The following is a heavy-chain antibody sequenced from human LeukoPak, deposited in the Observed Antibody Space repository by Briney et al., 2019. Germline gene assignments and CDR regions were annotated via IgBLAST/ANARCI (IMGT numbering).Heavy chain of an antibody. D-gene: IGHD3-10*01. CDR3: ARVRVRGVIGY. V-gene: IGHV4-59*01. Sequence: SETLSLTCTVSGGSISSYYWSWIRQPPGKGLEWIGYIYYSGSTNYNPSLKSRVTISVDTSKNQFSLKLSSVTAADTAVYYCARVRVRGVIGYWGQGTLVTVSS. J-gene: IGHJ4*02. CDR1: GGSISSYY. CDR2: IYYSGST.